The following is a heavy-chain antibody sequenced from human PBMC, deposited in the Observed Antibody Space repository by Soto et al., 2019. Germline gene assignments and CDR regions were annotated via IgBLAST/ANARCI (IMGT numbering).Heavy chain of an antibody. V-gene: IGHV3-30-3*01. D-gene: IGHD3-3*01. CDR1: GFTFSSYA. Sequence: QVQLVESGGGVVHPGRSLRLSCAASGFTFSSYAMHWVRQAPGKGLEWVAVISYDGSNKYYADSVKGRFTISRDNSKNTLYLQMNSLRAEDTAVYYCARGHDFWSGYYTLFDYWGQGTLVTVSS. J-gene: IGHJ4*02. CDR3: ARGHDFWSGYYTLFDY. CDR2: ISYDGSNK.